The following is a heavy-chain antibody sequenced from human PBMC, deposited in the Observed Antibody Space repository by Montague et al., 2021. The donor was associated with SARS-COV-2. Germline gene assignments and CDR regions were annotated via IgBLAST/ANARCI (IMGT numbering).Heavy chain of an antibody. Sequence: SETRSLTCTVSGGSISSSSYYWGWIRQPPGNGLEWIGSIYYSGSTYYNPSLKSRVTISVDTSKNQFSLKLSSVTAADTAVYYCARDRGYNWNYYYYYGMDVWGQGTTVTVSS. J-gene: IGHJ6*02. V-gene: IGHV4-39*07. D-gene: IGHD1-20*01. CDR2: IYYSGST. CDR1: GGSISSSSYY. CDR3: ARDRGYNWNYYYYYGMDV.